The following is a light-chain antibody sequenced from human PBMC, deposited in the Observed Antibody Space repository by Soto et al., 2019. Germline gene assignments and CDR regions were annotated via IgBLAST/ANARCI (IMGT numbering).Light chain of an antibody. CDR3: CSYAGSYTLV. CDR1: SSDVGGHNY. V-gene: IGLV2-11*01. CDR2: DVS. Sequence: QSALTQPRSVSGSPGQSVTISCTGTSSDVGGHNYVSWYQQHPGKAPKLMIYDVSKRPSGVPDRFSGSKSGNTASLTISGLQAEDEADYYCCSYAGSYTLVFGGGTKLTVL. J-gene: IGLJ2*01.